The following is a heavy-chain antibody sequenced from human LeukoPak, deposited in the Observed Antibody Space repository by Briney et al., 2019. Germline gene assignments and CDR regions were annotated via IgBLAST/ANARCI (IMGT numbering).Heavy chain of an antibody. CDR3: ARQGRMVRGVIIGY. D-gene: IGHD3-10*01. V-gene: IGHV4-39*01. CDR2: IYYRGST. J-gene: IGHJ4*02. CDR1: GGSISNSSFY. Sequence: TSETLSLTCTVSGGSISNSSFYWGWIRQPPGKGLEWIGNIYYRGSTYYNSSLKSRVSISVDTSKNYFSLKVSSVTAADTAVYYCARQGRMVRGVIIGYWGQGTLVTVSS.